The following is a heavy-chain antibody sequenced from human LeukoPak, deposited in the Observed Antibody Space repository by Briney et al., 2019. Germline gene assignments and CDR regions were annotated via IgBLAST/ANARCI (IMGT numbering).Heavy chain of an antibody. CDR1: GGSISAYY. CDR3: ARLSSTLYYSMDV. J-gene: IGHJ6*02. Sequence: SETLSLTCAVSGGSISAYYWTWIRQPPGKGLEWVGYIQNSAIYRAKIKSSPSLQSRVSLSIDTSKNQVSLTVNSVTAADTAVYYCARLSSTLYYSMDVWGPGTAVTVSS. D-gene: IGHD6-6*01. CDR2: IQNSAIYRAKI. V-gene: IGHV4-59*08.